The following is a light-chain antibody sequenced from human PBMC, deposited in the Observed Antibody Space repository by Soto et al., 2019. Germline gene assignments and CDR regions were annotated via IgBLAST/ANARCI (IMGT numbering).Light chain of an antibody. CDR3: QQSYSTPYT. Sequence: DIQMTQSPSSLSASVGDRVTITCRASQRISSYLNWYQQKPGKAPNLLIYAASSLQSGFPSRFSGSGSGTDFTLTISSLQPEDFAIYYCQQSYSTPYTFGQGTKLEIK. CDR1: QRISSY. V-gene: IGKV1-39*01. J-gene: IGKJ2*01. CDR2: AAS.